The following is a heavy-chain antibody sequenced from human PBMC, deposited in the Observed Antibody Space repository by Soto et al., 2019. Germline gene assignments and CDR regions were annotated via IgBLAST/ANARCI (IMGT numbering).Heavy chain of an antibody. CDR3: ARDYVWGSYRLPHFDY. D-gene: IGHD3-16*02. CDR1: GFTFSSYG. CDR2: IWYDGSNK. Sequence: GGSLRLSCAASGFTFSSYGMHWVRQAPGKGLEWVAVIWYDGSNKYYADSVKGRFTISRDNSKNTLYLQMNSLRAEDTAVYYCARDYVWGSYRLPHFDYWGQGTLVTVSS. V-gene: IGHV3-33*01. J-gene: IGHJ4*02.